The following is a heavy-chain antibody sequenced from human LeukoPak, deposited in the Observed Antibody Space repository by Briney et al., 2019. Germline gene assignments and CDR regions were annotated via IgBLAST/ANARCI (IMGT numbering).Heavy chain of an antibody. CDR2: INHSGST. J-gene: IGHJ5*02. Sequence: PSETLSLTCAVYGGSFSAYYWSWVRQPPGKGLEWIGEINHSGSTNYNPSLKSRVTMSVDTSKNQFSLKLSSVTAADTAVYYCAEFIAAAGTGWFDPWGQGTLVTVSS. V-gene: IGHV4-34*01. D-gene: IGHD6-13*01. CDR3: AEFIAAAGTGWFDP. CDR1: GGSFSAYY.